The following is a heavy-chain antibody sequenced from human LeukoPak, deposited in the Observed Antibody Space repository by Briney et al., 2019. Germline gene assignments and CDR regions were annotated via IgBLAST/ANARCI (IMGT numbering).Heavy chain of an antibody. Sequence: SETLSLTCTVSGGSISSYYWSWIRQPPGKGLEWIGYIYYSGSTNYNPSLKSRVTISVNTSKNQFSLKLSSVTAADTAVYYCARRNVYSSSWDYFDYWGQGTLVTVSS. CDR1: GGSISSYY. CDR2: IYYSGST. CDR3: ARRNVYSSSWDYFDY. J-gene: IGHJ4*02. V-gene: IGHV4-59*08. D-gene: IGHD6-13*01.